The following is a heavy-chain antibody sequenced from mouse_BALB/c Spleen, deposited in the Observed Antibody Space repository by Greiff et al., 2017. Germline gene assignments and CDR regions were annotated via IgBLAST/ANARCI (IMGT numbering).Heavy chain of an antibody. V-gene: IGHV5-12-1*01. J-gene: IGHJ3*01. CDR2: ISSGGDST. Sequence: EVQLQESGGGLVKPGGSLKLSCAASGFAFSSYDMSWVRQTPEKRLEWVAYISSGGDSTYYPDTVKGRFTISRDNAKNTLYLQMSSLKSEDTAMYYCARQEGTGAWFAYWGQGTLVTVSA. D-gene: IGHD2-14*01. CDR3: ARQEGTGAWFAY. CDR1: GFAFSSYD.